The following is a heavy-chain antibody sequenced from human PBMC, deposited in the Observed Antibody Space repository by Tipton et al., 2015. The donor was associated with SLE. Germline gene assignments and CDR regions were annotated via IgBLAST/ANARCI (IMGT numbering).Heavy chain of an antibody. Sequence: TLSLTCAVYGGSFSGYYWSWIRQPPGKGLEWIGEINHSGSTNYNPSLKSRVTISVDTSKNQFSLKLSSVTAADTAVYYCARDRRFLEWGYYYYGMDVWGQGTTVTVSS. CDR1: GGSFSGYY. CDR3: ARDRRFLEWGYYYYGMDV. D-gene: IGHD3-3*01. J-gene: IGHJ6*02. CDR2: INHSGST. V-gene: IGHV4-34*01.